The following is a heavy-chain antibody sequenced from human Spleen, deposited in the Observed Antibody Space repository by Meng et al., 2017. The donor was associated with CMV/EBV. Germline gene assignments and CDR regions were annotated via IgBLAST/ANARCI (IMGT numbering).Heavy chain of an antibody. D-gene: IGHD6-19*01. CDR3: ARATDRVAVAGPSDY. CDR2: ISGNNGEI. Sequence: ASVKVSCKTSGYTFNNFGIIWVRQAPGQGLEWMGWISGNNGEIKYAQKFQGRITMTTDSSTSTAYMELGRLRFDDTALYYCARATDRVAVAGPSDYWGQGRLVTVPS. V-gene: IGHV1-18*01. CDR1: GYTFNNFG. J-gene: IGHJ4*02.